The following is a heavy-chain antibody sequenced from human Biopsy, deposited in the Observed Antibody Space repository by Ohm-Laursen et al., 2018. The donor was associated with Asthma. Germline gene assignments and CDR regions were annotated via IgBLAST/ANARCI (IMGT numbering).Heavy chain of an antibody. J-gene: IGHJ3*02. CDR2: ISASGNST. CDR1: GFRFNSYA. CDR3: AKGMDTFDI. D-gene: IGHD5-18*01. Sequence: SLRLSCSASGFRFNSYAVSWVRQAPGKGPEWVSTISASGNSTYYGDSVKGRSTISRDNSKNTLFLHMNSLRADDTAVYYCAKGMDTFDIWGQGTLVTVSS. V-gene: IGHV3-23*01.